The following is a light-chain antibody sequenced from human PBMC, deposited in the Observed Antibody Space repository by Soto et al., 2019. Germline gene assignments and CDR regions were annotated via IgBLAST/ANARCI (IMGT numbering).Light chain of an antibody. CDR3: QQRHSWPRT. CDR1: QSVGTY. Sequence: EIVLTQSPATLSLSPGERATLSCRASQSVGTYLVWYQQKPGQTPTLLIHDASNRTTGIPARFCGSGSGTAFFLTTSSREAEDFVIYYCQQRHSWPRTFGQGTKLEIK. V-gene: IGKV3-11*01. J-gene: IGKJ2*01. CDR2: DAS.